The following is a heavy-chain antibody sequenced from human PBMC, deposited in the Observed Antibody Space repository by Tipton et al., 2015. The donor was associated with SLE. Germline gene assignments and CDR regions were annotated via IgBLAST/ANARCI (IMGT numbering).Heavy chain of an antibody. CDR2: LSTDGSVT. CDR1: GFTFRNFG. Sequence: SGFTFRNFGMHWVRQAPGKGLVWVSRLSTDGSVTTYADSVKGRLTISRDNAKNTLYLQMRSLRVEDTGIYYCARAPTISVAGTTDPFGMDVWGPGTRVTVSS. V-gene: IGHV3-74*01. J-gene: IGHJ6*02. D-gene: IGHD6-19*01. CDR3: ARAPTISVAGTTDPFGMDV.